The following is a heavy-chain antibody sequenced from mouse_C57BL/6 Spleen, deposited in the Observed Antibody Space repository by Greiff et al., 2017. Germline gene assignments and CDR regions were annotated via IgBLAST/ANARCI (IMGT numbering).Heavy chain of an antibody. CDR2: IYPGSGNT. J-gene: IGHJ2*01. CDR3: ARCKYYFDY. Sequence: VQLVESGAELVRPGASVKLSCKASGYTFTDYYINWVKQRPGQGLEWIARIYPGSGNTYYTEKFKGKATLTAEKSSSTAYMQLSSLTSEDSAVYFCARCKYYFDYWGQGTTLTVSS. V-gene: IGHV1-76*01. CDR1: GYTFTDYY.